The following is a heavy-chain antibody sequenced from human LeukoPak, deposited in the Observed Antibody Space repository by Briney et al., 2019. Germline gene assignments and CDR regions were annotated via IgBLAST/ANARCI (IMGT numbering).Heavy chain of an antibody. D-gene: IGHD5-18*01. CDR1: GFTFSSSA. J-gene: IGHJ4*02. V-gene: IGHV3-30-3*01. CDR2: ISYDGSNK. Sequence: GGSLRLSCAASGFTFSSSAMHWVRQAPDKGLEWVAVISYDGSNKYYADSVKGRFTISRDNSKNTLYLQMNSLRAEDTAVYYCARGLGSYDFWGQGTLVTVSS. CDR3: ARGLGSYDF.